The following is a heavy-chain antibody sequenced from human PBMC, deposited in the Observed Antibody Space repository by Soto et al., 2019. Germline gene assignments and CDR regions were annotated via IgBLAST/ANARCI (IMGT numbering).Heavy chain of an antibody. J-gene: IGHJ6*02. CDR1: GGTFSSYA. CDR3: ARDGVVVAATLYYYGMDV. Sequence: SVKVSCKASGGTFSSYAISWVRQAPGEGLEWMGGIIPIFGTANYAQKFQGRVTITADESTSTAYMELSSLRSEDTAVYYCARDGVVVAATLYYYGMDVWGQGATVTVS. V-gene: IGHV1-69*13. CDR2: IIPIFGTA. D-gene: IGHD2-15*01.